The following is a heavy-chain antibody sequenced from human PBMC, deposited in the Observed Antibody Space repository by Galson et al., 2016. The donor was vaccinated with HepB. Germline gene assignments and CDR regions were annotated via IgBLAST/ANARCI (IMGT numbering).Heavy chain of an antibody. V-gene: IGHV3-53*01. D-gene: IGHD6-13*01. CDR1: GISVSNNY. Sequence: SLRLSCAASGISVSNNYMIWVRQAPGKGLEWVSSIYSGGATHYANSVKGRFTISRDSSKNTLYLQMNSLRAEDTAVYFCARDPNAAATGTWGWGQGTLVTVSP. J-gene: IGHJ4*02. CDR3: ARDPNAAATGTWG. CDR2: IYSGGAT.